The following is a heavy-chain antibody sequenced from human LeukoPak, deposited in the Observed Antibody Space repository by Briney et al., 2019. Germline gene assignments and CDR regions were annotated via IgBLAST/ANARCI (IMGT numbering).Heavy chain of an antibody. Sequence: PSETLSLICAVSGGSISSSNWWSWVRQPPGKGLEWIGEIYHSGSTNYNPSLKSRVTISVDKSKNQFSPKLSSVTAADTAVYYCARRSIAAARGYFDYWGQGTLVTVSS. CDR1: GGSISSSNW. CDR2: IYHSGST. CDR3: ARRSIAAARGYFDY. J-gene: IGHJ4*02. V-gene: IGHV4-4*02. D-gene: IGHD6-13*01.